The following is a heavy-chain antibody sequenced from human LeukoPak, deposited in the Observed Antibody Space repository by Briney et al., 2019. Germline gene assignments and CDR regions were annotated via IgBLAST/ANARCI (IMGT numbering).Heavy chain of an antibody. D-gene: IGHD3-10*01. Sequence: SETLSLTCSVSGYSISSGYYWDWIRQPPGKGLEWIASIYHSGKSYYNPSLKSRVTISVEKSKNQFSLKLRSVTAADTAVYYCTGYYGSGNYIFDYWGQGTLVTVSS. CDR3: TGYYGSGNYIFDY. J-gene: IGHJ4*02. CDR1: GYSISSGYY. CDR2: IYHSGKS. V-gene: IGHV4-38-2*02.